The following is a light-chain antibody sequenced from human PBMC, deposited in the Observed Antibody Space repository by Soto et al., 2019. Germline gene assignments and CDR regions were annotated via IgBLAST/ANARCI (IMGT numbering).Light chain of an antibody. Sequence: EIVMTQSPFTVSLSPGESATLSCGARQSVSSYLACYQQTPGQAPRLLINDASKSATGIPARFSGSGSGTDFTLTISSLEPADFAVYYCQQRSNWLWTFGQGTKVHIK. CDR2: DAS. CDR1: QSVSSY. CDR3: QQRSNWLWT. J-gene: IGKJ1*01. V-gene: IGKV3-11*01.